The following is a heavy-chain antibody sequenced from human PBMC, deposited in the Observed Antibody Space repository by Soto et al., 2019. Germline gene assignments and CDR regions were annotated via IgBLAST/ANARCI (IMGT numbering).Heavy chain of an antibody. Sequence: PGESRKISCKGSGYSFTSYWISWVRQMPGKGLEWMGRIDPSDSYTNYSPSFQGHVTISADKSISTAYLQWSSLKASDTAMYYCARHDYDFWSGPGKTNWFDPWGQGTLVTVSS. CDR3: ARHDYDFWSGPGKTNWFDP. V-gene: IGHV5-10-1*01. D-gene: IGHD3-3*01. J-gene: IGHJ5*02. CDR2: IDPSDSYT. CDR1: GYSFTSYW.